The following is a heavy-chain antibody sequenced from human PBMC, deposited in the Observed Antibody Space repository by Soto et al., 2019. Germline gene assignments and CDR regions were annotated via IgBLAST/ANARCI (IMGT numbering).Heavy chain of an antibody. J-gene: IGHJ4*02. CDR1: GFTFSSYG. D-gene: IGHD3-3*01. V-gene: IGHV3-33*06. CDR3: AKEFWSGPFDY. CDR2: MWNDGSNK. Sequence: QVQLVASGGGVVQPGRSLRLSCAASGFTFSSYGMHWVRQAPGKGLEWVAVMWNDGSNKYYADSVKGRFTISRDNSKNTVYLQMNSLRAEDTAVYYCAKEFWSGPFDYWGQGTLVTVSS.